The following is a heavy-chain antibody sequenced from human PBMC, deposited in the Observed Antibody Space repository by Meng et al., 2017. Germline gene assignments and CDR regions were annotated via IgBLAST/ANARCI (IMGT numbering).Heavy chain of an antibody. Sequence: ASVKVSCKASGYTFTSYAMHWVRQAPGQRLEWMGWINAGNGNTKYSQKFQGRVTITRDTSASTAYMELRSLRSEDTAVYYCARGGSSGLVGYYYYGMDVWGQGTTVTVSS. CDR2: INAGNGNT. J-gene: IGHJ6*02. V-gene: IGHV1-3*01. CDR1: GYTFTSYA. CDR3: ARGGSSGLVGYYYYGMDV. D-gene: IGHD6-19*01.